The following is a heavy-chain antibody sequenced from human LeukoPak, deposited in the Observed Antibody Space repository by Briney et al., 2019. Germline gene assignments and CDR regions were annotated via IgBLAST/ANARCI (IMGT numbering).Heavy chain of an antibody. CDR2: IYSGGST. J-gene: IGHJ4*02. CDR3: ARGLGPYYGSGSYRY. CDR1: GFTVSSNY. Sequence: GGSLRLSCAASGFTVSSNYMSWVRQAPGKGLEWVSVIYSGGSTYYADSVKGRFTISRDNAKNSLYLQMNSLRAEDTAVYYCARGLGPYYGSGSYRYWGQGTLVTVSS. D-gene: IGHD3-10*01. V-gene: IGHV3-53*01.